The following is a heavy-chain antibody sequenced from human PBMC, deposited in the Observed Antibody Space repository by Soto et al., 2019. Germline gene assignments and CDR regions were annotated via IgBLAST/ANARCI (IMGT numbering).Heavy chain of an antibody. CDR1: GFILSSHW. CDR3: AIFYGSVSTYDY. D-gene: IGHD3-9*01. CDR2: INPDGSDK. J-gene: IGHJ4*02. V-gene: IGHV3-7*01. Sequence: GGSMRLSCGASGFILSSHWMTWDSHIPGKGLEWVADINPDGSDKNYVDSLRGRFTISRDNAEYSVYLQMSSLRAEDTAVYYCAIFYGSVSTYDYWGLGTLVTVSS.